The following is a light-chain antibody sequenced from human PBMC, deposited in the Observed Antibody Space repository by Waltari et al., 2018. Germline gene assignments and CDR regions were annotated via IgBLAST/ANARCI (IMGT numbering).Light chain of an antibody. CDR2: AAS. J-gene: IGKJ1*01. CDR3: QQSYSFTRT. V-gene: IGKV1-39*01. CDR1: QTISRY. Sequence: DIQMTQSPSSLSASVEARVTITCRASQTISRYLNWYQQKPGKAPNLLIYAASSLQSGVPSRFSGSGSGRDFTLIITSLQPEDFATYYCQQSYSFTRTFGQGTKVEIK.